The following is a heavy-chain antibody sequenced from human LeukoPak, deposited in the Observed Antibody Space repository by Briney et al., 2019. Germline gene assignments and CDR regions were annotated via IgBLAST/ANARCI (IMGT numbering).Heavy chain of an antibody. CDR2: TNPNSDGT. D-gene: IGHD3-22*01. V-gene: IGHV1-2*06. Sequence: ASVKVSCKASGYTFTGYYIHWVRQAPGQGLEWMGRTNPNSDGTNYAQSFQGRVTMTRDTSINTAYMELSRLRSDDTAVYYCARAVYGSNANYMDVWGKGTTVTVSS. J-gene: IGHJ6*03. CDR3: ARAVYGSNANYMDV. CDR1: GYTFTGYY.